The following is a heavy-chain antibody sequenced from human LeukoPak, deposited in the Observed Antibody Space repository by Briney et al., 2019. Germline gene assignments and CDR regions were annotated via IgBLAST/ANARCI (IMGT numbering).Heavy chain of an antibody. D-gene: IGHD3-22*01. V-gene: IGHV1-69*13. J-gene: IGHJ4*02. CDR1: GGTFSSYA. CDR2: IIPIFGTA. CDR3: ARAGYYYDSSGYPYYFDY. Sequence: SVKVSCKASGGTFSSYAISWVRQAPGQGLEWMGGIIPIFGTANYAQKFQGRVTITADESTSTAYMELSSLRSEDTAVYYCARAGYYYDSSGYPYYFDYWGQGTLVTVSS.